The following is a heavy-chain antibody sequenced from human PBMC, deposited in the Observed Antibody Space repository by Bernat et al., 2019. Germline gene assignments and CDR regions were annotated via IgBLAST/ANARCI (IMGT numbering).Heavy chain of an antibody. CDR1: GGSFSGYY. CDR3: ARGGELGES. J-gene: IGHJ5*02. V-gene: IGHV4-34*02. D-gene: IGHD1-7*01. CDR2: INHSGST. Sequence: QVQLQQWGAGLLKPSETLSLTCAVYGGSFSGYYWSWIRQPPGKGLEWIGEINHSGSTNYNPSLESRVTMSLETSNNQFSLKLSSVTAAETAVYYGARGGELGESWGQGTLVTVSS.